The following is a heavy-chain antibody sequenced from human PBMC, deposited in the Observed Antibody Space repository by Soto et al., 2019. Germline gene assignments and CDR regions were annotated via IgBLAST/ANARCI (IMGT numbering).Heavy chain of an antibody. J-gene: IGHJ6*02. Sequence: GSLRLSCAASGFTFSSYALHRVPQAPGKGLEWVAVISYDGSNKYYADSVKGRFTISRDNSKNTLYLQMNSLRAEDTAVYYCARDLGDFWSCYYFSYYYDGMDVWGQGTTVTGSS. V-gene: IGHV3-30-3*01. D-gene: IGHD3-3*01. CDR3: ARDLGDFWSCYYFSYYYDGMDV. CDR1: GFTFSSYA. CDR2: ISYDGSNK.